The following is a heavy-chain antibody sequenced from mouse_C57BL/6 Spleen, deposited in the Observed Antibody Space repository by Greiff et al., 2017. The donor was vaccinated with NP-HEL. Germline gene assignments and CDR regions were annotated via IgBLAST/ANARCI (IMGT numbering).Heavy chain of an antibody. V-gene: IGHV1-80*01. D-gene: IGHD4-1*01. CDR1: GYAFSSYW. CDR3: AREGVKLGLAY. J-gene: IGHJ3*01. Sequence: VQLQESGAELVKPGASVKISCKASGYAFSSYWMNWVKQRPGKGLEWIGQIYPGDGDTNYNGKFKGKATLTADKSSSTAYMQLSSLTSEDYAVYFCAREGVKLGLAYWGQGTLVTVSA. CDR2: IYPGDGDT.